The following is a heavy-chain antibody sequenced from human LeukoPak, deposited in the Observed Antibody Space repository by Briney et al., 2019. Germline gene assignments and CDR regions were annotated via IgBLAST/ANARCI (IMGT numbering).Heavy chain of an antibody. CDR2: IWYDGSNK. V-gene: IGHV3-33*06. Sequence: PGGSLRLSCAASGFTFSSYGMHWVRQAPGKGLEWVAVIWYDGSNKYYADSVKGRFTISRDNSKNTLYLQMNSLRAEDTAVYYCAKDITGSFTFDYWGQGTLVTVSS. CDR1: GFTFSSYG. D-gene: IGHD1-20*01. CDR3: AKDITGSFTFDY. J-gene: IGHJ4*02.